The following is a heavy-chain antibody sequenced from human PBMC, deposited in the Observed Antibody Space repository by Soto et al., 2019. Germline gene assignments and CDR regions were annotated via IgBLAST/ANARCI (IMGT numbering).Heavy chain of an antibody. CDR1: GFTFSSYA. Sequence: GGSLRLSCAASGFTFSSYAMSWVRQAPGKGLEWVSAISGSGGSTYYADSVKGRFTISRDNSKNTLYMQMNSLRAEDTAVYYCAKEASGIKTNDFWSGHPVDEHWGQGTLVTVSS. D-gene: IGHD3-3*01. J-gene: IGHJ1*01. CDR2: ISGSGGST. V-gene: IGHV3-23*01. CDR3: AKEASGIKTNDFWSGHPVDEH.